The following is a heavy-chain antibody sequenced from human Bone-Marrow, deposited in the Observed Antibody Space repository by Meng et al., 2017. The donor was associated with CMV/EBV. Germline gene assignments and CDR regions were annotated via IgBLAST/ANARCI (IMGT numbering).Heavy chain of an antibody. V-gene: IGHV3-23*01. CDR3: AKAPPGVLRFLEADY. CDR1: GFTFSSYA. Sequence: GESLKISCAASGFTFSSYAMSWVRQAPGKGLEWVSAISGSGGSTYYADSVKGRFTISRDNSKNTLYLQMNSLRAEDTAVYYCAKAPPGVLRFLEADYWGQGTLVNVSS. D-gene: IGHD3-3*01. J-gene: IGHJ4*02. CDR2: ISGSGGST.